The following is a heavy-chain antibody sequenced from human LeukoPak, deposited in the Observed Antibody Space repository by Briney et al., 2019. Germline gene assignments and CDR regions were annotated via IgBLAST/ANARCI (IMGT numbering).Heavy chain of an antibody. CDR1: GGSLSGYS. J-gene: IGHJ4*02. D-gene: IGHD2-2*01. CDR3: ARVPGRPAAVFDY. CDR2: LNHSGST. Sequence: PSETLSLTCAVYGGSLSGYSWSWIRKPPGKGLEWIEELNHSGSTNYNPSLKSRVTISVDTSKNQFSLKLSSVTAADSAFYYCARVPGRPAAVFDYWGQGTLVTVSS. V-gene: IGHV4-34*01.